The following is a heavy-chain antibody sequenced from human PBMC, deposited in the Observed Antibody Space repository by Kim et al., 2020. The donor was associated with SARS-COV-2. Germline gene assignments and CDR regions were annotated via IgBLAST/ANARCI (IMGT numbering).Heavy chain of an antibody. CDR2: SGNP. V-gene: IGHV4-59*01. CDR3: TRNNALDI. Sequence: SGNPNYNPSPKCRVTIPLDTSKNQFPLKLNSVTAADTAVYYCTRNNALDIWGQGKMVTVSS. J-gene: IGHJ3*02.